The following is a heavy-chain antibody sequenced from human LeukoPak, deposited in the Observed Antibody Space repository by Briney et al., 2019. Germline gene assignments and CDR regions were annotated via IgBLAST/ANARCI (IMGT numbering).Heavy chain of an antibody. V-gene: IGHV4-59*08. J-gene: IGHJ5*02. Sequence: SETLSLTCTVSGGSISSYYWSWIRQPPGKGLEWIGYIYYSGSTNYNPSLKSRVTISVDTSKNQFSLKLSSVTAADTAVYYCARQELLWFGELLSRWFDPWGQGTLVTVSS. CDR2: IYYSGST. D-gene: IGHD3-10*01. CDR1: GGSISSYY. CDR3: ARQELLWFGELLSRWFDP.